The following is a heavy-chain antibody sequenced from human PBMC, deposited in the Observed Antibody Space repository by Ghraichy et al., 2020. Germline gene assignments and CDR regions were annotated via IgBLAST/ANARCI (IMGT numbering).Heavy chain of an antibody. Sequence: GESLNISCAASGFAYSSYWMNWVRQAPGKGLEWVAYIKYDGSAEYYVDSVKGRFGISRDNAKNSLFLQMNSLRAEDTAVYYCARGSGRFDYRGQGTLVTVSS. V-gene: IGHV3-7*01. J-gene: IGHJ4*02. CDR3: ARGSGRFDY. D-gene: IGHD3-10*01. CDR1: GFAYSSYW. CDR2: IKYDGSAE.